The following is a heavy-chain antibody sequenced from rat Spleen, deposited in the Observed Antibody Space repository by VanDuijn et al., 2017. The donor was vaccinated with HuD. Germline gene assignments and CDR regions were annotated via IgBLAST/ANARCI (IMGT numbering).Heavy chain of an antibody. J-gene: IGHJ2*01. CDR1: GFTFSDYY. CDR3: KREVSFDY. CDR2: ISPSGGST. Sequence: EVQLVESGGGLVQPGRSLKLSCAASGFTFSDYYMAWVRQAPTKGLDWVASISPSGGSTHYRDSAKGRFTISRDNAKSTLYLQMDSLRSEDTATYYWKREVSFDYWGQGIMVTVSS. V-gene: IGHV5-27*01.